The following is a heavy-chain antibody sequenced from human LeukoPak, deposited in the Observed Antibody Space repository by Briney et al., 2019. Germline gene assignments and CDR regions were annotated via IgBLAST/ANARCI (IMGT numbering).Heavy chain of an antibody. Sequence: SETLSLTCTVSGGSISSSSYYWGWIRQPPGKGLEWIGYIYYSGSTNYNPSLKSRVTISVDTSKNQFSLKLSSVAAADTAVYYCARGRMSFSRYYFDYWGQGTLVTVSS. J-gene: IGHJ4*02. CDR3: ARGRMSFSRYYFDY. CDR1: GGSISSSSYY. D-gene: IGHD3-16*01. CDR2: IYYSGST. V-gene: IGHV4-61*05.